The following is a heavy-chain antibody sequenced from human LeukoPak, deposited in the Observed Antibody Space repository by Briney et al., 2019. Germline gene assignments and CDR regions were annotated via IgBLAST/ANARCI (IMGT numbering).Heavy chain of an antibody. J-gene: IGHJ5*02. V-gene: IGHV1-24*01. D-gene: IGHD3-10*01. CDR3: ATQRGYYGSGNNWFDP. CDR1: GYTLTELS. CDR2: FDPEDGET. Sequence: ASVKVSCKVSGYTLTELSMHWVRQAPGKRLEWMGGFDPEDGETIYAQKFQGRVTMTEDTSTDTAYVELSSLRSEDTAVYYCATQRGYYGSGNNWFDPWGQGTLVTVSS.